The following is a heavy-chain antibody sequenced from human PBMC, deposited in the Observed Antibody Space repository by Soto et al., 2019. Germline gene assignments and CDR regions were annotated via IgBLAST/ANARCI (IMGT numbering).Heavy chain of an antibody. Sequence: GGSLRLSCAASGFTFSTYWMSWVRQAPGKGLEWVASMKQDGSETDHVDSVKGRFTISRDNAKNSVYLQMNSLRVEDTAVYYCARLQWWFDPWGQGTLVTVSS. CDR3: ARLQWWFDP. CDR1: GFTFSTYW. V-gene: IGHV3-7*01. J-gene: IGHJ5*02. D-gene: IGHD1-1*01. CDR2: MKQDGSET.